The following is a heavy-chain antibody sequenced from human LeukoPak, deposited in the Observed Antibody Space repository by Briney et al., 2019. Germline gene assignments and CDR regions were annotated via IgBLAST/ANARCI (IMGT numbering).Heavy chain of an antibody. D-gene: IGHD3-22*01. CDR1: GGSISSGDYY. CDR2: IYYSGST. CDR3: ARAQGATYYYDSSGYSSNWFDP. V-gene: IGHV4-30-4*01. J-gene: IGHJ5*02. Sequence: PSQTLSLTCTVSGGSISSGDYYWSWIRQPPGKGLEWIGYIYYSGSTYYNPSLKSRVTISVDTSKNQFSLKLSSVTAADTAVYYCARAQGATYYYDSSGYSSNWFDPWGQGTLVTVSS.